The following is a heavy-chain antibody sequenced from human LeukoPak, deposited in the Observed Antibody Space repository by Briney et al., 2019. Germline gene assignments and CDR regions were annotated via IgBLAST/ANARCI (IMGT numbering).Heavy chain of an antibody. V-gene: IGHV3-23*01. D-gene: IGHD6-13*01. CDR3: AKYQYSSSWYGYDY. CDR1: GFTFSSYG. CDR2: ISGSGGST. J-gene: IGHJ4*02. Sequence: GGSLRLSCAASGFTFSSYGMHWVRQAPGKGLEWVSAISGSGGSTYYADSVKGRFTISRDNSKNTLYLQMNSLRAEDTAVYYCAKYQYSSSWYGYDYWGQGTLVTVSS.